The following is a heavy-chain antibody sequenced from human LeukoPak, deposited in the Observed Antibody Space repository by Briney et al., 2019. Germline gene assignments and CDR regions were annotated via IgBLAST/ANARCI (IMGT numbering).Heavy chain of an antibody. V-gene: IGHV4-61*02. J-gene: IGHJ3*02. CDR3: ARRVTIFGVVGTFDI. D-gene: IGHD3-3*01. CDR1: GDSIPSGTYY. CDR2: ISNSGISS. Sequence: PSETLSLTCHVSGDSIPSGTYYWSWIRQAAGKGLEWIGRISNSGISSNYNPSLKSRVTISIDTSKKQIFLELWSVTAADTAVYYCARRVTIFGVVGTFDIWGQGTTVTVSS.